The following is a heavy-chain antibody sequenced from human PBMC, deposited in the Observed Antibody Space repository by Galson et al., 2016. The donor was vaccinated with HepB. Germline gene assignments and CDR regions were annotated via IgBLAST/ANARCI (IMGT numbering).Heavy chain of an antibody. V-gene: IGHV4-61*02. CDR3: AREKGYPTVAFDY. D-gene: IGHD4-23*01. CDR2: IYTSGST. J-gene: IGHJ4*02. CDR1: GGSISSGSYY. Sequence: TLSLTCTVSGGSISSGSYYWSWIRQPAGKGLEWIGRIYTSGSTNFNPSLKSRVTISVDTSKNHFSLKLSSVTTADTAVYYFAREKGYPTVAFDYWGQGTLVTVSS.